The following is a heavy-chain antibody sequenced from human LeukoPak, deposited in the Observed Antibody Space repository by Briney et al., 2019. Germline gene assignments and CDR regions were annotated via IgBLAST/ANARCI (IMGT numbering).Heavy chain of an antibody. V-gene: IGHV1-46*01. CDR3: ARAYSTSSPFDY. Sequence: ASEKVSCKASGYVFTSHYIHWMRQAPGHGLEWMGMINPSGGSTSYAQKFQGRVTMTRDTSTSTVYLELSSMRSEDTAVYYCARAYSTSSPFDYWGQGTLVTVSS. CDR2: INPSGGST. J-gene: IGHJ4*02. D-gene: IGHD6-6*01. CDR1: GYVFTSHY.